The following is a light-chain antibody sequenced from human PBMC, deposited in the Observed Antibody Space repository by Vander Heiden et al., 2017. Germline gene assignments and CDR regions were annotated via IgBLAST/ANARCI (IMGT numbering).Light chain of an antibody. CDR3: QQCYGTPFT. V-gene: IGKV1-39*01. Sequence: DIPMTQSSPALSPSVGDRVTITVLASQSISSYLNWYQQKPGKAPKLLIYAASSLQSGVPSRFSGAGWGTDFTLTISRLQPEDFATYYCQQCYGTPFTFGHGTKLDIK. CDR2: AAS. J-gene: IGKJ3*01. CDR1: QSISSY.